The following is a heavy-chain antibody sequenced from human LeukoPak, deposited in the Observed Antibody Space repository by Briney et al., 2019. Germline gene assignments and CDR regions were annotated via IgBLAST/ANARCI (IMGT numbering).Heavy chain of an antibody. CDR3: AKAAVATGYHYTYYMDV. D-gene: IGHD1-1*01. J-gene: IGHJ6*03. CDR1: GFTFTNYG. Sequence: GGSLRLSCATSGFTFTNYGMHWVRQAPGQGLEWGAFIRYDETKEYYADSVKGRFTVSRDNSKSTLYLQMNSLRPEDTGVYCCAKAAVATGYHYTYYMDVWGKGTSVTIS. V-gene: IGHV3-30*02. CDR2: IRYDETKE.